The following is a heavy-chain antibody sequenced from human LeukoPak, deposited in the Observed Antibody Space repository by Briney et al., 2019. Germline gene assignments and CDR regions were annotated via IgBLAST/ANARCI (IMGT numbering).Heavy chain of an antibody. V-gene: IGHV1-2*02. CDR1: GYTFTGYY. CDR3: ARVRVVTAGYDY. D-gene: IGHD2-21*02. J-gene: IGHJ4*02. Sequence: ASVKVSCKASGYTFTGYYMHWVRQAPGQGREGRGWINPNSGGTNYAQKFQGRVTMTRDTSISTAYMELSRLRSDDTAVYYCARVRVVTAGYDYWGQGTLVTVSS. CDR2: INPNSGGT.